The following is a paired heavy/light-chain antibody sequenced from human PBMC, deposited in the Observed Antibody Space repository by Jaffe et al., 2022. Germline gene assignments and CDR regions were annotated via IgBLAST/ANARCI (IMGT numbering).Light chain of an antibody. V-gene: IGLV2-14*03. J-gene: IGLJ3*02. CDR2: DVS. CDR1: SSDVGDYDY. CDR3: SSYTSINTKIV. Sequence: QSALTQPASVSGSPGQSITISCTGTSSDVGDYDYVSWYQQHPGNAPKLIIYDVSRRPSGVSSRFSGSKSDNTASLTISGLQAEDEADYYCSSYTSINTKIVFGGGTKLTVL.
Heavy chain of an antibody. D-gene: IGHD2-2*01. CDR3: AKRDCSSTTCLGLPAEVDLYSYMDV. Sequence: QVELVESGGGVVQPGGSLRLSCAASGFTFSTYGMHWVRQAPGKGLEWVSFIRNHGNNKYYGDSVKGRFTVSRDDSKNTLYLQMNSLRPEDTAVYYCAKRDCSSTTCLGLPAEVDLYSYMDVWGKGTTVTVAS. CDR2: IRNHGNNK. V-gene: IGHV3-30*02. CDR1: GFTFSTYG. J-gene: IGHJ6*04.